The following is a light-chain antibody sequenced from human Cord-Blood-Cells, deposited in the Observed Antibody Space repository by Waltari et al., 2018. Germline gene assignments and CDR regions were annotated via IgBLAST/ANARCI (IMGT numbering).Light chain of an antibody. CDR1: SSDVGSYNL. V-gene: IGLV2-23*02. CDR2: EVS. CDR3: CSYAGSSTLV. Sequence: QSALTQPASVSGSPVQSITISCTGTSSDVGSYNLVSWYQQHPGKAPKLMIYEVSKRPSRVSNRFSGSKSGNTASLTISGLQAEDEADYYCCSYAGSSTLVFGGGTKLTVL. J-gene: IGLJ2*01.